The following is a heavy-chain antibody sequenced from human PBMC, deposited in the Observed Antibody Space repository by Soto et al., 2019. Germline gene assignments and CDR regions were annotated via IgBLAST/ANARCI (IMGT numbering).Heavy chain of an antibody. D-gene: IGHD4-17*01. Sequence: GGSLRLSCAAAGFTFRNYAMNWVRQAPGKGLEWVSAVSGRGGSTKYADSVKGRFIISRDNSNSTLYLQMDSLRGEDTAVYYCAKDSTVTTSLYFYYYGFDVWGQGTTVTVSS. CDR2: VSGRGGST. V-gene: IGHV3-23*01. J-gene: IGHJ6*01. CDR3: AKDSTVTTSLYFYYYGFDV. CDR1: GFTFRNYA.